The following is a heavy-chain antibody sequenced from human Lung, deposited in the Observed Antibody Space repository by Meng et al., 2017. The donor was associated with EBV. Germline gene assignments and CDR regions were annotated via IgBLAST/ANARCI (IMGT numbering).Heavy chain of an antibody. CDR2: IYDSGST. D-gene: IGHD6-6*01. J-gene: IGHJ5*02. Sequence: QVQPQEPGPGLVKPYQSLSLTCTVSGGSIRFGDYYWSWIRQPPGKGLEWIGYIYDSGSTSYNPSLMSRVTISVDTSRNQFSLKLTSVTAADTAVYYCAREYSSSSGLPGPWGQGTLVTVSS. CDR1: GGSIRFGDYY. CDR3: AREYSSSSGLPGP. V-gene: IGHV4-30-4*08.